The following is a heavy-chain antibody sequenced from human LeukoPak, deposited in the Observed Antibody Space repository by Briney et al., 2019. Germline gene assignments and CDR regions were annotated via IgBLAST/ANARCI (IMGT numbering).Heavy chain of an antibody. D-gene: IGHD6-19*01. J-gene: IGHJ5*02. V-gene: IGHV1-2*02. CDR2: INPNSGGT. CDR3: ARDCIYSSGWCVRFDP. Sequence: GASVKVSCKASGYTFTGYYMHWVRQAPGQGLEWMGWINPNSGGTNYAQKFQGRVTMTRDTSISTAYMELSRLRSDGTAVYYCARDCIYSSGWCVRFDPWGQGTLVTVSS. CDR1: GYTFTGYY.